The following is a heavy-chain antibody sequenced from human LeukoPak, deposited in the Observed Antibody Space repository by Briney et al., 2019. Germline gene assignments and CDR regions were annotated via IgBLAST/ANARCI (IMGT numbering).Heavy chain of an antibody. CDR3: AKDLLRSAAY. V-gene: IGHV3-30*02. CDR1: GFPFSSYG. CDR2: IRYDGSNK. Sequence: GGSLRLSCAASGFPFSSYGMHWVRQAPGKGLEWVAFIRYDGSNKYYADSVKSRFTISRDNSKNTLYLQMNSLRAEDTAVYYCAKDLLRSAAYWGQGTLVTVSS. J-gene: IGHJ4*02.